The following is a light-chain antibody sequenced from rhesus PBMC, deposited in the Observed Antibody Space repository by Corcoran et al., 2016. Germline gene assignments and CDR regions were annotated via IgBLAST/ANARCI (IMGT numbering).Light chain of an antibody. CDR2: KAS. CDR1: QSISSW. J-gene: IGKJ4*01. Sequence: DIQMTQSPSSLSASVGDTVTITCRASQSISSWLAWYQQKPGKAPKLLRYKASTLQSGVPSRFSGSGSGTDCTLTISSLQSEDFATYYGQQYSSSPRTFGGGTKVEIK. CDR3: QQYSSSPRT. V-gene: IGKV1-22*01.